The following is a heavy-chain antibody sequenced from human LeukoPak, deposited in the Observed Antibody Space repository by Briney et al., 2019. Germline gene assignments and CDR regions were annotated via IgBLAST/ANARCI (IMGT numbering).Heavy chain of an antibody. J-gene: IGHJ4*02. D-gene: IGHD2-21*02. V-gene: IGHV3-21*01. CDR3: ARDETAMIDC. CDR2: ISSSSSYI. CDR1: GFTSSTYS. Sequence: GGSLRLSCAASGFTSSTYSMNWVRQAPGKGREWVSSISSSSSYIYYADSVKGRFTISRDNAKNSLYLQMNSLRTEDTAVYYCARDETAMIDCWGQGTLVTVSS.